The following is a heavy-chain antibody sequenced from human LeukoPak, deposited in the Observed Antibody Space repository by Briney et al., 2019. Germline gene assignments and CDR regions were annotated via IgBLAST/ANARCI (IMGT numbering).Heavy chain of an antibody. V-gene: IGHV3-74*01. CDR1: GFTFSAYS. D-gene: IGHD6-13*01. Sequence: QPGGSLRLSCAASGFTFSAYSMNWVRQAPGKGLVWASRISSDGSSTTYADSVKGRFTISRDNAKNTLFLLMNSLRVEDTAVYYCARADSSWANDYWGQGTLVTVSS. J-gene: IGHJ4*02. CDR2: ISSDGSST. CDR3: ARADSSWANDY.